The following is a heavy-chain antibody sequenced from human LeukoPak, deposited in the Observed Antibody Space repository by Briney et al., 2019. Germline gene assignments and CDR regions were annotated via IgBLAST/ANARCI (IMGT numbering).Heavy chain of an antibody. J-gene: IGHJ6*03. Sequence: GGSLRLSCAASGFSFSIYSMNWVRQAPGKGLEWVSCVSSSSTSIYYADSLKGRFTISRDNAKNSLYLQMNSLRAEDTAVYYCARDGIQLGYMDVWGKGTTVTVSS. V-gene: IGHV3-21*06. CDR2: VSSSSTSI. D-gene: IGHD5-18*01. CDR1: GFSFSIYS. CDR3: ARDGIQLGYMDV.